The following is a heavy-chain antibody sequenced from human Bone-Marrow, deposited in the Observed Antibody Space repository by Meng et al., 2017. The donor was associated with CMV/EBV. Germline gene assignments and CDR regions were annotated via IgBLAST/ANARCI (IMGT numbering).Heavy chain of an antibody. CDR3: ARGGYSSSWYLYYFNY. CDR1: FTFRDYY. Sequence: FTFRDYYMSWIRQAPGKGLEWVSYISSSGSTIYYADSVKGRFTISRDNAKNSLYLQMNSLRAEDTAVYYCARGGYSSSWYLYYFNYWGQGTLVTVSS. J-gene: IGHJ4*02. D-gene: IGHD6-13*01. CDR2: ISSSGSTI. V-gene: IGHV3-11*01.